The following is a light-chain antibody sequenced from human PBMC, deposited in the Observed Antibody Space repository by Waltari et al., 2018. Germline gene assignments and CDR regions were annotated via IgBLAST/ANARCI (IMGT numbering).Light chain of an antibody. CDR3: QVWDSGSDHYV. CDR1: KIGRKN. J-gene: IGLJ1*01. CDR2: DDG. V-gene: IGLV3-21*02. Sequence: SYELTQPPSVSVAPGQTARITCDGDKIGRKNVHGYQHKPGQAPVLVVYDDGDRPSGIPERFSGSNSGNTAALTISRVDAGDEAEYYCQVWDSGSDHYVFGTVTKVTVL.